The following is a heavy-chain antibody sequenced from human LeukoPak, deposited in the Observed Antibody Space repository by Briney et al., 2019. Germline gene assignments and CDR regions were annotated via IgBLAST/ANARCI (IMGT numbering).Heavy chain of an antibody. CDR3: AHRPSQPRRNSPKYYFDY. V-gene: IGHV2-5*01. Sequence: SGPTLVNPTQTLTLTCTFSGFSLSTSGVGVGWIRQPPGKALEWLALIYWNDDKRYNPSLKSRLTITKDTSKNQVVLTMTNMDPVDTATYYCAHRPSQPRRNSPKYYFDYWGQGTLVTVSS. D-gene: IGHD1/OR15-1a*01. CDR1: GFSLSTSGVG. CDR2: IYWNDDK. J-gene: IGHJ4*02.